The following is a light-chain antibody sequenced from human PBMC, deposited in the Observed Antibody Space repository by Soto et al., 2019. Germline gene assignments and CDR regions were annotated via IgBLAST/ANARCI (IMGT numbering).Light chain of an antibody. J-gene: IGLJ3*02. Sequence: QTVVTQEPSFSVSPGGTVTLTCGLSSGSVSTSSYATWYQQTPGQAPRTLIYSTNTRSSGVPDRFSGSIFGNKVALTITGAQADDESDYYCVLYTGTRVFGGGTKLTV. CDR2: STN. CDR1: SGSVSTSSY. CDR3: VLYTGTRV. V-gene: IGLV8-61*01.